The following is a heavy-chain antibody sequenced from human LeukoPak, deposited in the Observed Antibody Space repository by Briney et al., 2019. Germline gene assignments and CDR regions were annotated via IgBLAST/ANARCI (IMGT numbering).Heavy chain of an antibody. CDR1: GFTFSGSA. CDR3: ARDLVQLWSKDF. V-gene: IGHV3-23*01. Sequence: GGSLRLSCAASGFTFSGSAMSWVRQAPGEGLEWVSLISYSGANSYYTDSVRGRFTISRDNSKDTLFLQMNSLRAEDTAVYYCARDLVQLWSKDFWGRGTLVTVSS. CDR2: ISYSGANS. J-gene: IGHJ4*02. D-gene: IGHD5-18*01.